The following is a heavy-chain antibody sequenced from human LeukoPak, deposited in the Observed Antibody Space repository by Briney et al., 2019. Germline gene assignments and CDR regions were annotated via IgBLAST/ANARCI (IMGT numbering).Heavy chain of an antibody. CDR3: ARDNYYSSGYYFD. Sequence: GGSLRLSCAASGFTFSSYEMNWVRQAPGKGLEWVSYISSSGSTTHYADSVKGRFTISRDNAKNSPYLQMNSLRAEDTAVYYFARDNYYSSGYYFDWGQGTLVTVSS. J-gene: IGHJ4*02. V-gene: IGHV3-48*03. D-gene: IGHD3-22*01. CDR1: GFTFSSYE. CDR2: ISSSGSTT.